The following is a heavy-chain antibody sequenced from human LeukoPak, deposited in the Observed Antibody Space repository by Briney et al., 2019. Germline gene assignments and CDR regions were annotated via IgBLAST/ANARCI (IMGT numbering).Heavy chain of an antibody. CDR3: ARPRIDYGDYDAFDI. CDR2: IYTSGST. V-gene: IGHV4-4*09. Sequence: PSETLSLTCTVSGGSISSYYWSWIRQPPGKGLEWIGYIYTSGSTNYNPSLKSRVTTSVDTSKNQFSLKLSSVTAADTAVYYCARPRIDYGDYDAFDIWGQGTMVTVSS. D-gene: IGHD4-17*01. CDR1: GGSISSYY. J-gene: IGHJ3*02.